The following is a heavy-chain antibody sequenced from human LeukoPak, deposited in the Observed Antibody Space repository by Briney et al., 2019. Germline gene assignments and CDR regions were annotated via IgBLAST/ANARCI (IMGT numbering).Heavy chain of an antibody. D-gene: IGHD6-19*01. V-gene: IGHV1-18*01. CDR1: GYTFTSYG. CDR2: SSAYNGNT. Sequence: ASVKVSCKASGYTFTSYGISWVRQAPGQGLEWMGWSSAYNGNTNYAQKLQGRVTMTTDTSTSTAYMELRSLRSDDTAVYYCARGGPVPGNFLRYYYYGMDVWGQGTTVTFSS. J-gene: IGHJ6*02. CDR3: ARGGPVPGNFLRYYYYGMDV.